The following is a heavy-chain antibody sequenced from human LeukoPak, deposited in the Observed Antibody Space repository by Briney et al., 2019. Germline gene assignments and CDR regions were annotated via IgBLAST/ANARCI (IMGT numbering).Heavy chain of an antibody. D-gene: IGHD3-10*01. CDR1: GFTFSTSS. V-gene: IGHV3-48*02. Sequence: GSLILSCAASGFTFSTSSMNWVRQAPGKGLEWLSYISGSSTKIFYADSLNRRFIISRDNAKNSLYLQMNSLRDEDTAVYYCASDFLGFGDYYAFNFYGQGTVAFVSS. J-gene: IGHJ3*01. CDR3: ASDFLGFGDYYAFNF. CDR2: ISGSSTKI.